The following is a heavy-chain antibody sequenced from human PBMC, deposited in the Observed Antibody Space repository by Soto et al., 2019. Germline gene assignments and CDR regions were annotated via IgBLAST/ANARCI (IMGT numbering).Heavy chain of an antibody. J-gene: IGHJ4*02. V-gene: IGHV3-53*01. CDR3: ARALTGLDD. D-gene: IGHD3-9*01. CDR2: IYSSTIT. Sequence: EVQLVESGGGLIQPGGSLRLSCAASGFTVTSTHMSWVRQAPGKGLECVSIIYSSTITYYADSVKGRFTISRDNSKNTVFLQMNSRRAEDTAVYYFARALTGLDDWGQGTLVTVSS. CDR1: GFTVTSTH.